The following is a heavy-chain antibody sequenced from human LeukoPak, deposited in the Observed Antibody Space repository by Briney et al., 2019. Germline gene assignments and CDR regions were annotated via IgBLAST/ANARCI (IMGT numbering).Heavy chain of an antibody. CDR1: DGSISSYY. V-gene: IGHV4-59*01. J-gene: IGHJ5*02. CDR3: ARAGYSSGWYSPWWFDP. D-gene: IGHD6-19*01. Sequence: SETLSLTCTVSDGSISSYYWSWIRQPPGKGLEWIGYIYYSGSTNYNPSLKSRVTTSVDTSKNQFSLKLSSVTAADTAVYYCARAGYSSGWYSPWWFDPWGQGTLVTVSS. CDR2: IYYSGST.